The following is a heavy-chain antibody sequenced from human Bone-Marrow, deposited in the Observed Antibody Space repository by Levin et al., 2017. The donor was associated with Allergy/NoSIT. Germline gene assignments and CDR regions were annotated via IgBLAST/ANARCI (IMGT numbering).Heavy chain of an antibody. Sequence: SQTLSLTCTVSGGSMSGYYWSWLRQPPGKGLEWIGYIYHSGRTRYNSSLESRVIISEDTSKNQFSLKLTSVSAADTAVYFCARGRWDSSGWYYFDHWGQGALVTVSS. V-gene: IGHV4-59*01. J-gene: IGHJ4*02. CDR1: GGSMSGYY. CDR2: IYHSGRT. D-gene: IGHD6-19*01. CDR3: ARGRWDSSGWYYFDH.